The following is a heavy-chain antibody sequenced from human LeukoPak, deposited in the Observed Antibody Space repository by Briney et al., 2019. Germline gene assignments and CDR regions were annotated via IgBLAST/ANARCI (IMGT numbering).Heavy chain of an antibody. CDR2: ISYDGSNK. Sequence: GRSLRLSCAASGFTFSSYAMHWVRQAPGKGLEWVAVISYDGSNKYYADSVKGRFTISRDNSKNTLYLQMNSLRAEDTAVYYCTGYCSSTSCPSYYYYGMDVWGQGTTVTVSS. CDR3: TGYCSSTSCPSYYYYGMDV. D-gene: IGHD2-2*01. CDR1: GFTFSSYA. V-gene: IGHV3-30-3*01. J-gene: IGHJ6*02.